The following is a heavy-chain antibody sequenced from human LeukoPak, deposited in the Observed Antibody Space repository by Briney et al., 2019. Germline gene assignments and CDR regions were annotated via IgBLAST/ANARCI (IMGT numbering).Heavy chain of an antibody. CDR1: GGSISGYY. D-gene: IGHD3-10*01. CDR3: ARGSYYNPPEGDFDY. Sequence: SETLSLTCTVSGGSISGYYWSWIRQPPGKGLEWIGFIYYSGSTKYNPSLKSRVTISVDTSKNQFSLQLNSVTPEDTAVYYCARGSYYNPPEGDFDYWGQGILVTVSS. J-gene: IGHJ4*02. CDR2: IYYSGST. V-gene: IGHV4-59*12.